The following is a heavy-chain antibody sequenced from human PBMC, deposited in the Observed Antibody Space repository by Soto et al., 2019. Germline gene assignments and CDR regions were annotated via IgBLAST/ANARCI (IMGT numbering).Heavy chain of an antibody. Sequence: QVQLVQSGAEVKKPGASVKVSCKASGYTFASYAISWMRQAPGQGIEWMGWISAYNGNTNYAQKLQGRVTMTTDTATSTGYMELMSLSSDDTAVYYCARDPPPPDYWGQGALVTVSS. CDR2: ISAYNGNT. CDR1: GYTFASYA. V-gene: IGHV1-18*01. CDR3: ARDPPPPDY. J-gene: IGHJ4*02.